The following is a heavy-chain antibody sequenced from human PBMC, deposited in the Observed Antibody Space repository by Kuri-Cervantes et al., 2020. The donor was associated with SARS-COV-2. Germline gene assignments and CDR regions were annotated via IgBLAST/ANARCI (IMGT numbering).Heavy chain of an antibody. J-gene: IGHJ4*02. D-gene: IGHD6-6*01. CDR2: INTNTGNP. Sequence: GESLKISCKASGYTFTSYAMNWVRQAPGQGLEWMGWINTNTGNPTYAQGFTARFVFSLDTSVSTAYLQISSLKAEDTAVYYCARGSSPFDYWGQGTLVTVSS. V-gene: IGHV7-4-1*02. CDR3: ARGSSPFDY. CDR1: GYTFTSYA.